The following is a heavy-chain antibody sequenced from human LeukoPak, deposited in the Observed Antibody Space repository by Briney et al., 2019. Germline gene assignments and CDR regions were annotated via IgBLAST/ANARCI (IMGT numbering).Heavy chain of an antibody. CDR3: ARSPGIAAAAE. D-gene: IGHD6-13*01. V-gene: IGHV5-51*01. Sequence: KVSCKASGYTFTGYYMHWVRQMPGKGLEWMGIIYPSDSDTRYSPSFQGQVTISADKSISTAYLQWSSLKASDTAMYYCARSPGIAAAAEWGQGTLVTVSS. J-gene: IGHJ4*02. CDR1: GYTFTGYY. CDR2: IYPSDSDT.